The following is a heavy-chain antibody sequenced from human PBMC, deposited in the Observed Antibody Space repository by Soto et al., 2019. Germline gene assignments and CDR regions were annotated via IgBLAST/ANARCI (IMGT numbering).Heavy chain of an antibody. J-gene: IGHJ6*02. V-gene: IGHV4-34*01. D-gene: IGHD2-2*01. CDR2: INHSGST. Sequence: PEALFLTYAVYGGSFSAYYWNWIRQPPGKGLEWIGEINHSGSTNYNPSLKSRVSISVDTSKNQFSLKLSSVTAADTAVYYCARDRIVVVPAAPLSYYYYGMDVWGQGTTVT. CDR1: GGSFSAYY. CDR3: ARDRIVVVPAAPLSYYYYGMDV.